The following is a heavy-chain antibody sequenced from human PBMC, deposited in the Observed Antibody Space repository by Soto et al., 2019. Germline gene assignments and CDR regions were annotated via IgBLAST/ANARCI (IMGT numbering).Heavy chain of an antibody. V-gene: IGHV5-51*01. Sequence: EVQLVQSGAEVKKPGESLNISCRGSGYRFTYFWIGWLRQIPGKGLEWMGVIYPGDSDTRYSPSFQGQVTISLVKSLNTAYLQWHSLKAPGSAIYYWVIPPSNWDEYLDSWGPGTVVSVSS. CDR2: IYPGDSDT. D-gene: IGHD1-26*01. CDR1: GYRFTYFW. J-gene: IGHJ4*02. CDR3: VIPPSNWDEYLDS.